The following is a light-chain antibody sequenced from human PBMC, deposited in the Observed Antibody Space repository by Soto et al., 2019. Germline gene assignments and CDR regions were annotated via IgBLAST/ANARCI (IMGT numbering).Light chain of an antibody. CDR2: RDS. Sequence: SYELTQPRSVPVALGQTARITCGGNSIGSKSVHWYQQKPGQAPVLVIYRDSNRPSGIPERFSGSNSGNTATLTISSAQAGDEADYYCQLWDSSTDVIFGGGTKLTVL. CDR3: QLWDSSTDVI. J-gene: IGLJ2*01. CDR1: SIGSKS. V-gene: IGLV3-9*01.